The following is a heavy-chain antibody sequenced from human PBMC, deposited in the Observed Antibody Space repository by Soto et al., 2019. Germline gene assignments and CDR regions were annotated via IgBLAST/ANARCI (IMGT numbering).Heavy chain of an antibody. CDR2: IYYSGST. J-gene: IGHJ4*02. CDR1: GGSISSSSSY. CDR3: ARGGLLY. V-gene: IGHV4-39*01. Sequence: PSETLSLTCTVSGGSISSSSSYWGWIRQPPGKGLEWIGSIYYSGSTYYNPSLKSRVTISVDTSKNQFSLKLSSVTAADTAVYYCARGGLLYWGQGTLVTVSS. D-gene: IGHD1-26*01.